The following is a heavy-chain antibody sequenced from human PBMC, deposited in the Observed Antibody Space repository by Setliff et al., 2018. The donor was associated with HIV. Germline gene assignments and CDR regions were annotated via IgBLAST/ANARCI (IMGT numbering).Heavy chain of an antibody. D-gene: IGHD6-19*01. CDR3: ARYSSDWSAVDY. CDR1: GFSLSNARMG. V-gene: IGHV2-26*01. CDR2: IFSNDEK. J-gene: IGHJ4*02. Sequence: GSGPTLVNPTETLTLTCTVSGFSLSNARMGVSWIRQPPGKALQWLAHIFSNDEKSYSTSLKSRLTISRDTSKSQVVLIMTNMDPVDTATYHCARYSSDWSAVDYWGQGTLVTVSS.